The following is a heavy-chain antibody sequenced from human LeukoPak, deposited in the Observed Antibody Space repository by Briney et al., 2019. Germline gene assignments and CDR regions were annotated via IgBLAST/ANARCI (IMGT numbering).Heavy chain of an antibody. J-gene: IGHJ3*02. CDR3: ARSVIPGDAFDI. CDR2: ISYSGST. V-gene: IGHV4-61*01. CDR1: GGSVSSGSYY. Sequence: SETLSLTCTVSGGSVSSGSYYWSWIRQPPGKGLEWTGYISYSGSTNYNPSLKSRVTISVDTSKNQFSLKLSSVTAADTAVYYCARSVIPGDAFDIWGQGTMVTVSS. D-gene: IGHD3-16*02.